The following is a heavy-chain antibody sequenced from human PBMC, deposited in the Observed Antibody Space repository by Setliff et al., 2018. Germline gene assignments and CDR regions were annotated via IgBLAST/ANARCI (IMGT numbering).Heavy chain of an antibody. V-gene: IGHV5-51*01. CDR3: ARQIGSSLSHFYYYMDV. CDR2: IYPDDSDT. J-gene: IGHJ6*03. D-gene: IGHD6-19*01. Sequence: GESLKISCKGSGYNFASYWIAWVRQMPGKGLEWMGIIYPDDSDTRYSPSFQGQVNISADKSISTAYLQWSSLKASDTAMYYCARQIGSSLSHFYYYMDVWGKGTTVTVSS. CDR1: GYNFASYW.